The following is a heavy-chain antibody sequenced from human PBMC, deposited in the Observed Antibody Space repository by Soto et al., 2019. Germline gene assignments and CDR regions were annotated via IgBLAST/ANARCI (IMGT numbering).Heavy chain of an antibody. CDR3: ARDEYSYGSYGMDV. V-gene: IGHV3-33*01. Sequence: QVQLVESGGGVVQPGRSLRLSCAASGFTFSSYVMHWVRQAPGKGLEWVAVIWYDGSNKYYADSVKGRFTISRDNSKNTLYLQMNSLRAEDTAVYYCARDEYSYGSYGMDVWGQGTTVTVSS. CDR2: IWYDGSNK. CDR1: GFTFSSYV. J-gene: IGHJ6*02. D-gene: IGHD5-18*01.